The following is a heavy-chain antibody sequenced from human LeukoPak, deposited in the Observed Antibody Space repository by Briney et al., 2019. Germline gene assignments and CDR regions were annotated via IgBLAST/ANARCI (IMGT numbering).Heavy chain of an antibody. J-gene: IGHJ4*02. CDR3: ARQVYEIFQVDY. V-gene: IGHV4-59*08. CDR2: IYYSGST. CDR1: GGSISSYY. D-gene: IGHD3-9*01. Sequence: KSSETLSLTCTVSGGSISSYYWSWIRQPPGKGLEWIGYIYYSGSTNYNPSLKSRVTISVDTSKNQFSLKLSSVTAADTAVYYCARQVYEIFQVDYWGQGTLVTVSS.